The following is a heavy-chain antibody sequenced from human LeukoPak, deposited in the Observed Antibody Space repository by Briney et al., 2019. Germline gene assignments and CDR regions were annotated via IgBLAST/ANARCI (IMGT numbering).Heavy chain of an antibody. CDR3: AKYLYPTTPYLDY. V-gene: IGHV3-23*01. CDR2: ISGSGGST. Sequence: PGGSLRLSCAASGFTFSTYAMTRVRQAPGKGLEWVSTISGSGGSTLYADSVKARFTISRDNSKNTLNLQMNSLRAEDTAVYFCAKYLYPTTPYLDYWGQGSLVTVSS. D-gene: IGHD2-2*02. CDR1: GFTFSTYA. J-gene: IGHJ4*02.